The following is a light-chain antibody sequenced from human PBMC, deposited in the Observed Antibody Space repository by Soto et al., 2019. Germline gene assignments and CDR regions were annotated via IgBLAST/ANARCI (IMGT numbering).Light chain of an antibody. CDR1: SSNIGAGYD. Sequence: QAVVTQPPSVSGAPGQRVTISCTGSSSNIGAGYDVHWYQQIPGTAPQLLIYGTSNRPSGVPDRFSGSKSGSSASLAITGRPAEDDAAYYCQSYDISLSGGVFGGGTQLTVL. V-gene: IGLV1-40*01. CDR3: QSYDISLSGGV. J-gene: IGLJ2*01. CDR2: GTS.